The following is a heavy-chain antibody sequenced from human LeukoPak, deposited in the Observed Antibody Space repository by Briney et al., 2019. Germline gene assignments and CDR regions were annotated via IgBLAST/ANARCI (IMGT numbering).Heavy chain of an antibody. CDR1: GVSINSYY. J-gene: IGHJ4*02. CDR2: MYLSGTT. D-gene: IGHD3-22*01. Sequence: SETLSLTCTVSGVSINSYYWSWIRQPPGKGLEWIGEMYLSGTTHSNPSVKSRVTISIDKSKNQFFLNLSSVTAADTAVYYCAGLVGRYSSGLYYYYFDYWGQGTLVTVSS. CDR3: AGLVGRYSSGLYYYYFDY. V-gene: IGHV4-59*12.